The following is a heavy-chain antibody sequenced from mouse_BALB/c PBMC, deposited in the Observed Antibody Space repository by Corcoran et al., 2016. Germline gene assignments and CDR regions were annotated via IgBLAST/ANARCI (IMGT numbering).Heavy chain of an antibody. Sequence: EVQLQQSGPELVKPGASMKIYCKDSGYSFNGYTMNWVKQSHGKNLEWIGLINPYNGGTSYNQKFKGKATLTGDKSSSTAYMELLSLTSEDSAVDYCARDYYGSSYVFAYWGQGTLVTVSA. V-gene: IGHV1-18*01. D-gene: IGHD1-1*01. CDR3: ARDYYGSSYVFAY. CDR2: INPYNGGT. CDR1: GYSFNGYT. J-gene: IGHJ3*01.